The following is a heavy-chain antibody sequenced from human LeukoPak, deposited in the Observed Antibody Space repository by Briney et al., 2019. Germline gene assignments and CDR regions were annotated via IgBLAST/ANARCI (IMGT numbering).Heavy chain of an antibody. V-gene: IGHV5-51*01. CDR3: ARRLAVAGAPLGFGYMDV. J-gene: IGHJ6*03. D-gene: IGHD6-19*01. CDR2: IYPGDSDT. Sequence: RGESLKISCKGSGYSFTSYWIGWVRQMPGKGLEWMGIIYPGDSDTRYSPSFQGQVTISADKSISTAYLQWSSLKASDTAMYYCARRLAVAGAPLGFGYMDVWGKGTTVTVSS. CDR1: GYSFTSYW.